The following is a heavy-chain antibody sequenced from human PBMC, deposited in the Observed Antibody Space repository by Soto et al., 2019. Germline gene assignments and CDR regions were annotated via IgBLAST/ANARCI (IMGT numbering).Heavy chain of an antibody. D-gene: IGHD3-3*01. V-gene: IGHV4-39*01. CDR3: ASNYEGYYYYYGMDV. CDR2: IYYSGST. CDR1: GGSISSSSYY. J-gene: IGHJ6*02. Sequence: SETLSLTCTVSGGSISSSSYYWGWIRQPPGKGLEWIGSIYYSGSTYYNPSPKSRVTISVDTSKNQFSLKLSSVTAADTAVYYCASNYEGYYYYYGMDVWGQGTTGTVS.